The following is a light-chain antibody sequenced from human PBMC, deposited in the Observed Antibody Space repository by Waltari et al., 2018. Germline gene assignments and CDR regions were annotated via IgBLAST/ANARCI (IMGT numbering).Light chain of an antibody. V-gene: IGLV2-14*01. Sequence: QSALTQPPPVSGVPGQSITIPCTATSRDVGCYTYVSWYQQHPGKAPKVVIYDVFRRPSGVSNRFSGSKSGNTTSLTISGLQAEDEADYYCSSYTTSSACVFGTGTKVTVL. CDR3: SSYTTSSACV. CDR1: SRDVGCYTY. CDR2: DVF. J-gene: IGLJ1*01.